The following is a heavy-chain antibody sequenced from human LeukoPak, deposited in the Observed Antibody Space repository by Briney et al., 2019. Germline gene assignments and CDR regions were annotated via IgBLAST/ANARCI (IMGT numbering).Heavy chain of an antibody. Sequence: GGSLRLSCAASGSTFDDYAMHWVRQAPGEGLEWVSLISWDGGSTYYADSVKGRFTISRDNSKNSLYLQMNSLRAEDTAVYYCARDTLDWFDPWGQGTLVTVSS. J-gene: IGHJ5*02. V-gene: IGHV3-43D*03. CDR1: GSTFDDYA. CDR2: ISWDGGST. D-gene: IGHD3-16*01. CDR3: ARDTLDWFDP.